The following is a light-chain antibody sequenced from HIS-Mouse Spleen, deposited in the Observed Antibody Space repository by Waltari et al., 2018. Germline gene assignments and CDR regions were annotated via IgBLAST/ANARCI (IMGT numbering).Light chain of an antibody. CDR1: SSAVAGYNY. CDR2: EVS. CDR3: SSYAGSNNVV. J-gene: IGLJ2*01. V-gene: IGLV2-8*01. Sequence: QSALTQPPSASGSPGQSVTIPCTGTSSAVAGYNYVPWYQQHPGKAPKLMTYEVSKRPSGVPDRFSGSKSGNTASLTVSGLQAEDEADYYCSSYAGSNNVVFGGGTKLTVL.